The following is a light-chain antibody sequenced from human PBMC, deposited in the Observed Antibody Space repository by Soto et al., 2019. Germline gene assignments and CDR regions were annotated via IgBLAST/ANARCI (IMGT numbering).Light chain of an antibody. V-gene: IGKV1-9*01. CDR1: QALRIY. Sequence: DIQLTQSPSVLSASVGDTVTITCRASQALRIYLAWYQQKPGKAPDLLIYSASTLQSGVPSRFSGSGSETEFSLTIRALQPEDFATYYCQQLSRYPLTFGGGTKVDIK. CDR2: SAS. CDR3: QQLSRYPLT. J-gene: IGKJ4*01.